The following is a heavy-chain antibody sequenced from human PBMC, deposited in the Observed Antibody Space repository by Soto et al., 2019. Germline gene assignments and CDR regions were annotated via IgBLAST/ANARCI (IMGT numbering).Heavy chain of an antibody. CDR2: RYYSEST. Sequence: LSLTCTVSGGSITTGGYYWSWIRQLPGKGLEWIGHRYYSESTYYNPSLKSRVSISLDTSKNQFSLKLSFVTAADTAMYYCARTKCSGGSCYSWSIDYWGQGTPVTVS. CDR1: GGSITTGGYY. J-gene: IGHJ4*02. D-gene: IGHD2-15*01. CDR3: ARTKCSGGSCYSWSIDY. V-gene: IGHV4-31*03.